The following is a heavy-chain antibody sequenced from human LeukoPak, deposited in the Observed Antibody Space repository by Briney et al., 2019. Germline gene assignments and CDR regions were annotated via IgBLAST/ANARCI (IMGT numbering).Heavy chain of an antibody. CDR3: ARGKWIQLWLLDY. Sequence: SETLSLTCAVYGGSFSGYYWSWIRQPPGKGLEWIGEINHSGSSNYNPTLKSRVTISVDTSKNQFSLKLSSVTAADTAVHYCARGKWIQLWLLDYWGQGTLVTVSS. CDR1: GGSFSGYY. D-gene: IGHD5-18*01. J-gene: IGHJ4*02. V-gene: IGHV4-34*01. CDR2: INHSGSS.